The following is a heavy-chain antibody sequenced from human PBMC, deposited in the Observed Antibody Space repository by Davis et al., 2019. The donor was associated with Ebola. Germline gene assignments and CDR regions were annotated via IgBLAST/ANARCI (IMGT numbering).Heavy chain of an antibody. CDR3: ARALSGYCSGGSCYSGWFDP. Sequence: AASVKVSCKASGYTFTSYGISWVRQAPGQGLEWMGWISAYNGNTNYAQKLQGRVTMTTDTSTSTAYMELRSLRSDDTAVYYCARALSGYCSGGSCYSGWFDPWGQGTLVTVSS. V-gene: IGHV1-18*04. CDR1: GYTFTSYG. D-gene: IGHD2-15*01. CDR2: ISAYNGNT. J-gene: IGHJ5*02.